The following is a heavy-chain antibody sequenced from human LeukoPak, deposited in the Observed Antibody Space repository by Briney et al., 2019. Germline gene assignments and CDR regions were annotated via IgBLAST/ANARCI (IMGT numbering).Heavy chain of an antibody. CDR1: GLTFSSRW. V-gene: IGHV3-7*01. CDR2: IQSDGREQ. J-gene: IGHJ5*02. Sequence: PGGSLRLSCAASGLTFSSRWMSWVRQAPGKGLEWLGNIQSDGREQYPVDSVKGRFTISRDNARNSLFLQMNSLRVEDTAVYYCASQSYAKFDPWGLGTLVTVSS. D-gene: IGHD3-16*01. CDR3: ASQSYAKFDP.